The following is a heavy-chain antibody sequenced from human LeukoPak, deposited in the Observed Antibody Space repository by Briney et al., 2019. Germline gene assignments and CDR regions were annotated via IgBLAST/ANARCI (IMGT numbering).Heavy chain of an antibody. Sequence: PGGSLRLSCAASGFTFSSYSMNWIRQAPRKGLEWVSPISSSTSYIYYADSVKGRFTISKDNAKNSLYLQMNSLRAEDTAVYYCARAGGSTVSHSDYWGQGTLVTVSS. CDR1: GFTFSSYS. J-gene: IGHJ4*02. V-gene: IGHV3-21*01. CDR2: ISSSTSYI. CDR3: ARAGGSTVSHSDY. D-gene: IGHD4-17*01.